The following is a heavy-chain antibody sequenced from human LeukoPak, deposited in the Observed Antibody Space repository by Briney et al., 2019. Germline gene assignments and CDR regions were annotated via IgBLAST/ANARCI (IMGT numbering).Heavy chain of an antibody. D-gene: IGHD3-10*01. CDR2: IWYDGSNK. V-gene: IGHV3-33*01. CDR1: GFTFSSYG. J-gene: IGHJ4*02. Sequence: GGSLRLSCAASGFTFSSYGMHWVRQAPGKGLEWVAVIWYDGSNKYYADSVKGRFTISRDNSKNTLYLQMNSLRAEDTAVYYCGCYGSGNINGSYFDYWGLGTLVTVSS. CDR3: GCYGSGNINGSYFDY.